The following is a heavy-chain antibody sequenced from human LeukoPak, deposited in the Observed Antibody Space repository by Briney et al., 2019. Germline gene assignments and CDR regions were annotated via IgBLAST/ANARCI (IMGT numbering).Heavy chain of an antibody. D-gene: IGHD1-7*01. CDR2: IDSSGST. V-gene: IGHV4-4*09. Sequence: PSETLSLTCSVSGGSISSYYWSWIRQSPGKGLEWIGYIDSSGSTTYNPSLKRRVTISIDTSKNQFSLNLISVTAADTAVYYCARRIWHYEHYYMDGWGRGTTGTVSS. J-gene: IGHJ6*03. CDR1: GGSISSYY. CDR3: ARRIWHYEHYYMDG.